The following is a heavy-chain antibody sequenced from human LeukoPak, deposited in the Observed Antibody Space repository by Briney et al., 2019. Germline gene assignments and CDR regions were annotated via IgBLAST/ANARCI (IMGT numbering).Heavy chain of an antibody. CDR1: GGSISSGGYS. CDR2: IYHSGST. CDR3: ASSLSRYYYDSSGYAFDY. J-gene: IGHJ4*02. D-gene: IGHD3-22*01. Sequence: SQTLSLTCAVSGGSISSGGYSWNWIRQPPGKGLEWIGYIYHSGSTYYNPSLKSRVTISVDRSKNQFPLKLSSVTAADTAVYYCASSLSRYYYDSSGYAFDYWGQGTLVTVSS. V-gene: IGHV4-30-2*01.